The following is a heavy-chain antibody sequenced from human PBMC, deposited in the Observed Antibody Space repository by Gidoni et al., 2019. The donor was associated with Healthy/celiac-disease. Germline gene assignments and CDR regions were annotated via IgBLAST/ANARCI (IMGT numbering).Heavy chain of an antibody. CDR2: IWYDGSNK. CDR3: AREVPMITFGGVSYFDY. D-gene: IGHD3-16*01. J-gene: IGHJ4*02. CDR1: GFTFSSDG. V-gene: IGHV3-33*01. Sequence: QVQLVESGGGVVQPGRSLRLSCAASGFTFSSDGMHWVRQAPGKGLEWVAVIWYDGSNKYYADSVKGRFTISRDNSKNTLYLQMNSLRAEDTAVYYCAREVPMITFGGVSYFDYWGQGTLVTVSS.